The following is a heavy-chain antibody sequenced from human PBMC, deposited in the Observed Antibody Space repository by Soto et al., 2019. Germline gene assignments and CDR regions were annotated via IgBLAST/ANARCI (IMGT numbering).Heavy chain of an antibody. V-gene: IGHV3-30*18. J-gene: IGHJ6*02. CDR3: AKTTGTTWFRDYYYGMDV. CDR1: GFTFSSYG. CDR2: ISYDGSNK. D-gene: IGHD1-7*01. Sequence: VGSLRLSCAASGFTFSSYGMHWVRQAPGKGLEWVAVISYDGSNKYYADSVKGRFTISRDNSKNTLYLQMNSLRAEDTAVYYCAKTTGTTWFRDYYYGMDVWGQGTTVTVSS.